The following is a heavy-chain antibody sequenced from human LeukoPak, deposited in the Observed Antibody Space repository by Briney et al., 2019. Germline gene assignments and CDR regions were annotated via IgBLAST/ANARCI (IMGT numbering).Heavy chain of an antibody. V-gene: IGHV1-18*01. CDR1: GYTFPSYG. CDR2: ISPYSGNT. Sequence: GASVKVSCKPSGYTFPSYGITWVRQAPGQGLECMGWISPYSGNTDYAQKFQGRVTMTTDTSTTTAYMELRSLRSDDSAVYYCARASGVSAAGSPYYFDYWGQGTLVTVSS. CDR3: ARASGVSAAGSPYYFDY. J-gene: IGHJ4*02. D-gene: IGHD6-13*01.